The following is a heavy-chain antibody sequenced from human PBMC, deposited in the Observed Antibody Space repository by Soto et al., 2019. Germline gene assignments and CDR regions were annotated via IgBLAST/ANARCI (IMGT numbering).Heavy chain of an antibody. CDR2: ISGSGGIT. CDR1: GFPFSSYA. D-gene: IGHD1-1*01. Sequence: GGSLRLSCAASGFPFSSYAMSWVRQAPGKGLEWVSGISGSGGITYYADSVKGRFTISRDNSKNTLYLQMNSLRADDTAVYFCAKSLSASPNYFFDSWGQGTPVTVSS. V-gene: IGHV3-23*01. J-gene: IGHJ4*02. CDR3: AKSLSASPNYFFDS.